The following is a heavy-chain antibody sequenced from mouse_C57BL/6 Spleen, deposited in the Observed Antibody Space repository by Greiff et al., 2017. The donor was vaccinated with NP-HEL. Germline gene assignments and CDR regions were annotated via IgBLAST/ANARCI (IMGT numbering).Heavy chain of an antibody. Sequence: VQLQQPGAELVKPGASVKMSCKASGYTFTSYWITWVKQRPGQGLEWIGYIYPGSGSTNYNEKVKSKAKLTVDTSYHLAYLQLSSLTSAVSAVYFCASYNCGRENAMDDWGQGTSVTFSS. V-gene: IGHV1-55*01. J-gene: IGHJ4*01. CDR3: ASYNCGRENAMDD. CDR2: IYPGSGST. CDR1: GYTFTSYW. D-gene: IGHD1-1*01.